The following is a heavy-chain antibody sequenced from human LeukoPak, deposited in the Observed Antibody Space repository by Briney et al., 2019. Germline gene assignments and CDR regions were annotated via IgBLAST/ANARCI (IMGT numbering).Heavy chain of an antibody. D-gene: IGHD3-22*01. CDR3: ASLEDYYDSSGSSFDY. J-gene: IGHJ4*02. CDR1: GFTFSSYA. V-gene: IGHV3-23*01. CDR2: ISGSGGST. Sequence: GGSLRLSCAASGFTFSSYAMSWVRQAPGEGLEWVSAISGSGGSTYYADSVKGRFTISRDNSKNTLYLQMNSLRAEDTAVYYCASLEDYYDSSGSSFDYWGQGTLVTVSS.